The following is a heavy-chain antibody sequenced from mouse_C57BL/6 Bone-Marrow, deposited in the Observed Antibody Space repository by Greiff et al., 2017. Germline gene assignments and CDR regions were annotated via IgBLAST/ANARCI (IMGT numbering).Heavy chain of an antibody. CDR2: IRNKANGYTT. CDR3: ARYYYGSSVGAYYAMDY. V-gene: IGHV7-3*01. J-gene: IGHJ4*01. D-gene: IGHD1-1*01. CDR1: GFTFTDYY. Sequence: EVMLVESGGGLVQPGGSLSLSCAASGFTFTDYYMSWVRQPPGKALEWLGFIRNKANGYTTEYSASVQGRFTISRDNSQIILYLQRNALRAEDSATYYCARYYYGSSVGAYYAMDYWGQGTSVTVSS.